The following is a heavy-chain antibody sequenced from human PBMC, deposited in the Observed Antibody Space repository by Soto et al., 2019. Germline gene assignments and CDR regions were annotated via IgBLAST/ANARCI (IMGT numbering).Heavy chain of an antibody. V-gene: IGHV3-23*01. D-gene: IGHD4-17*01. CDR3: AKLYGDYGNWYFDL. J-gene: IGHJ2*01. CDR1: GFTLSSYA. Sequence: GGSLRLSCAASGFTLSSYAMSWVRQAPGKGLEWVSAISGSGGSTYYADSVKGRFTISRDNSKNTLYLQMNSLRAEDTALYYCAKLYGDYGNWYFDLWGRGTLVTVSS. CDR2: ISGSGGST.